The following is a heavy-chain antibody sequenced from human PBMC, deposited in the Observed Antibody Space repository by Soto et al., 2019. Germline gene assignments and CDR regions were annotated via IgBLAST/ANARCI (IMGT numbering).Heavy chain of an antibody. CDR3: ARDGVGIAVAGTFSGWFDP. Sequence: QVQLVESGGGVVQPGRSLRLSCAASGFTFSSYGMHWVRQALGKGLEWVAVIWYDGSNKYYADSVKGRFTISRDNSKNTLYLQMNSLRAEDTAVYYCARDGVGIAVAGTFSGWFDPWGQGTLVTVSS. D-gene: IGHD6-19*01. J-gene: IGHJ5*02. V-gene: IGHV3-33*01. CDR1: GFTFSSYG. CDR2: IWYDGSNK.